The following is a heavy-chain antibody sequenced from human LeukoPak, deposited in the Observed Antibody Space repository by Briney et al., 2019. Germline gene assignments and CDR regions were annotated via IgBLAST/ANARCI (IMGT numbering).Heavy chain of an antibody. J-gene: IGHJ2*01. CDR3: ARGDYHYDILTGYYPNWYFDL. CDR1: GGSISSGDYY. V-gene: IGHV4-30-4*08. D-gene: IGHD3-9*01. CDR2: IYYSGST. Sequence: PSETLSLTCTVSGGSISSGDYYWSWIRQPPGKGLEWIGYIYYSGSTYYNPPLKSRVTISVDTSKNQFSLKLSSVTAADTAVYYCARGDYHYDILTGYYPNWYFDLWGRGTLVTVSS.